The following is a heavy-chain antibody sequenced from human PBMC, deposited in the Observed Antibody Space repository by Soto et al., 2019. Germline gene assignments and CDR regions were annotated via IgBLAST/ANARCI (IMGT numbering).Heavy chain of an antibody. CDR1: ADTFSSSA. CDR3: ARDLISNYHYYGMDV. J-gene: IGHJ6*01. CDR2: IIPFCHSA. V-gene: IGHV1-69*01. Sequence: QVQLVQSGAEVKKPGSSVTVSCKASADTFSSSAFSWVRQAPGQGLEWMGGIIPFCHSATYAQRFQDRVTITADESTSTVYMELSSLRSEDTALYYCARDLISNYHYYGMDVWGQGTTVTVSS.